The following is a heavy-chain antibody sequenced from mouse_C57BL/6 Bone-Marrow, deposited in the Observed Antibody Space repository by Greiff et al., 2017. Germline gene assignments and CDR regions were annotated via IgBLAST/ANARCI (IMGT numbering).Heavy chain of an antibody. CDR2: INPNNGGT. CDR1: GYTFTDYN. V-gene: IGHV1-18*01. CDR3: ARGFTTVVARYYAMDD. D-gene: IGHD1-1*01. Sequence: VQLQQSGPELVKPGASVKIPCKASGYTFTDYNMDWVKQSHGKSLEWIGDINPNNGGTIYNQKFKGKATLTVDKSSSTAYMELRSLTSEDTAVYYCARGFTTVVARYYAMDDWGQGTSVTVSS. J-gene: IGHJ4*01.